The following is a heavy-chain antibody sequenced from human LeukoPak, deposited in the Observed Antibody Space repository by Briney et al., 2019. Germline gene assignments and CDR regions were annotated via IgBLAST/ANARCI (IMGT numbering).Heavy chain of an antibody. CDR2: IFYGGST. Sequence: SEPLSLPCTVSGGSICSYYWGWIPQPPGKGLEWIASIFYGGSTHYNLSLKSRVHILVDTYKNQFSLKMTSVTAADTAVYYCAREAITVVREEPFDYWGHGSLVTVSS. CDR3: AREAITVVREEPFDY. J-gene: IGHJ4*01. V-gene: IGHV4-39*07. CDR1: GGSICSYY. D-gene: IGHD3-10*01.